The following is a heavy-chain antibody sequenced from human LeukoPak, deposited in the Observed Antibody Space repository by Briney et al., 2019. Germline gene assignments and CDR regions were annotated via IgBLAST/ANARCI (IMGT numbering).Heavy chain of an antibody. CDR2: IWYDGSNK. Sequence: PGGSLRLSCAASGFTLSSYGMHWVRQAPGKGLEWVAVIWYDGSNKYYGDSVKGRFTISRDNSRNTLYLQMTSLRAEDTAVYYCARVLWFGEVLKGDAFDIWGQGTMVTVSS. CDR3: ARVLWFGEVLKGDAFDI. J-gene: IGHJ3*02. D-gene: IGHD3-10*01. V-gene: IGHV3-33*08. CDR1: GFTLSSYG.